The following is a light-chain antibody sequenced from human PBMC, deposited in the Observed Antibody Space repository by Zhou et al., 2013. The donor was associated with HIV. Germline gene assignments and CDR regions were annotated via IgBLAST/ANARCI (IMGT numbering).Light chain of an antibody. V-gene: IGKV3-20*01. CDR3: QQYATSPWT. CDR2: GAS. Sequence: EIVLTQSPDTLSLSPGEGATLSCRASQTVSSNYLAWYQQKPGQAPRLLIYGASSRATGIPDRFSGSGSGTDFTLTISRLEPEDFAVYHCQQYATSPWTFGQGTKVEIK. CDR1: QTVSSNY. J-gene: IGKJ1*01.